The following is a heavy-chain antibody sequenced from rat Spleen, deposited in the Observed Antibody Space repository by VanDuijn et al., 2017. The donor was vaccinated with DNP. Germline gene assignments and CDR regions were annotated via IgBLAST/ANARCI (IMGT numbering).Heavy chain of an antibody. CDR3: ARQDPLLLTLFTY. D-gene: IGHD1-1*01. CDR1: GFTFSDYN. Sequence: EVQLVESDGGLVQPGRSLKLSCAASGFTFSDYNMAWVRQAPKKGLEWVATISYDGSSTYYRDSVKGRLTISRDNSKSTLYLQMDSLRSEDTATYYCARQDPLLLTLFTYWGQGTLVTVSS. V-gene: IGHV5-7*01. J-gene: IGHJ3*01. CDR2: ISYDGSST.